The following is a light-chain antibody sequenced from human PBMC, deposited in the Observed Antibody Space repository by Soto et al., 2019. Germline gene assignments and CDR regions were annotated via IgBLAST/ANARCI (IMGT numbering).Light chain of an antibody. CDR1: ESVSNN. CDR3: QQYNNWPLT. J-gene: IGKJ4*01. V-gene: IGKV3-15*01. Sequence: EIVMTQSPAPLSVSPGERVTLSCRASESVSNNVAWYQQKPGQAPRLLIYHAITRATGIPARFSGSGSGTELTLTISSLQSEDFEIYYCQQYNNWPLTFGGGTKVEI. CDR2: HAI.